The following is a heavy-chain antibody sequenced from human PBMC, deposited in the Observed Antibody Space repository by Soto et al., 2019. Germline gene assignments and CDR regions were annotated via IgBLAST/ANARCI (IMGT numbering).Heavy chain of an antibody. Sequence: PGGSLRLSCAASGFTYSSHGMSWVRQAPGKGLEWIAGLSRGGGSTYYADSVKGRFTIYRDNSKNTLDLIMNSLRVEDTALYYCARDGQYRTDGFDIWGQGTMVTVSS. CDR2: LSRGGGST. D-gene: IGHD5-12*01. J-gene: IGHJ3*02. V-gene: IGHV3-23*01. CDR3: ARDGQYRTDGFDI. CDR1: GFTYSSHG.